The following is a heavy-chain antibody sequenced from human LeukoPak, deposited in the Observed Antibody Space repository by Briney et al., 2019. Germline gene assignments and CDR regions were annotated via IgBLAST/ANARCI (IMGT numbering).Heavy chain of an antibody. CDR3: TTYGSGRKFDF. V-gene: IGHV3-15*04. J-gene: IGHJ4*02. CDR1: GFRFSDAW. CDR2: IESRTDGGTT. Sequence: GGSLRLSCAASGFRFSDAWMSWVRQTPGKGLEWVGRIESRTDGGTTDYAAPVKGRFTISRADSTNTLYLQMNSLKSEDTAVYFCTTYGSGRKFDFWGQGTLVTVSS. D-gene: IGHD3-10*01.